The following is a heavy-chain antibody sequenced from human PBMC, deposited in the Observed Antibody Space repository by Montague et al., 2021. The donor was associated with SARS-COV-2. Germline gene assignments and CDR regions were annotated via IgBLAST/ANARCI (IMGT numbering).Heavy chain of an antibody. J-gene: IGHJ4*02. V-gene: IGHV4-34*01. CDR3: AGYYYDSSGYYDY. D-gene: IGHD3-22*01. Sequence: STNYNPSLKSRVTISVDTSKNQFSLKLSSVTAADTAVYYWAGYYYDSSGYYDYWGQGTLVTVSS. CDR2: ST.